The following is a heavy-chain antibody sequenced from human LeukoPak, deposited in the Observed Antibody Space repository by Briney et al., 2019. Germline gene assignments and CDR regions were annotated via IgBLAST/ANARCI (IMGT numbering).Heavy chain of an antibody. CDR1: GFSIGPFW. V-gene: IGHV3-7*01. Sequence: GGSLRLSCVASGFSIGPFWMTWVRQAPGKGLEWVANIKPDGSEKYYVDSVKGRFIISRDHAKNSLYLQMNSLRAEDTAVYYCIPSIGGQGILVTVSS. J-gene: IGHJ4*02. CDR2: IKPDGSEK. D-gene: IGHD2/OR15-2a*01. CDR3: IPSI.